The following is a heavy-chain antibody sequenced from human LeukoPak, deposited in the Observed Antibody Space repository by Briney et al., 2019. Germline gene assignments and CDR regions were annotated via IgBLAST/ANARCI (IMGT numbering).Heavy chain of an antibody. CDR1: GDSITGPYY. CDR3: ASLPAIVTAFQF. CDR2: VYHSGST. V-gene: IGHV4-38-2*02. D-gene: IGHD2/OR15-2a*01. J-gene: IGHJ3*01. Sequence: SETLSLTCTVSGDSITGPYYWGWIRQPPGKGLEWIGSVYHSGSTYYSPSLKSRVTMSVDTSKNQFSLKLTSVTAADTAVYYCASLPAIVTAFQFWGQRTMVTVS.